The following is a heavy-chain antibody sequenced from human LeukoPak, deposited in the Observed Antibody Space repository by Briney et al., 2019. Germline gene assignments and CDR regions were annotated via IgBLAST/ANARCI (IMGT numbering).Heavy chain of an antibody. CDR3: AKDVRFLEWLPHRDAFDI. V-gene: IGHV3-53*01. Sequence: GGSLRLSCAASGFTVSSNYMSWVRKAPGKGLEWVSVIYSGGSTYYADSVKGRFTISRDNSKNTLYLQMNSLRAEDTAVYYCAKDVRFLEWLPHRDAFDIWGQGTMVTVSS. J-gene: IGHJ3*02. D-gene: IGHD3-3*01. CDR1: GFTVSSNY. CDR2: IYSGGST.